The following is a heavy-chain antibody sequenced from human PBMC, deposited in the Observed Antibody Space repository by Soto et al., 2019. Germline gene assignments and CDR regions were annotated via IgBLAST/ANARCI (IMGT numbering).Heavy chain of an antibody. Sequence: GGSLRLSCAASGFTFSSYAMSWVRQAPGKGLEWVSAISGSGGSTYYADSVKGRFTISRDNSKNTLYLQMNSLRAEDTAVYYCARTQRGYCISTSCYSYGMDVWGQGTTVTVSS. CDR2: ISGSGGST. J-gene: IGHJ6*02. CDR3: ARTQRGYCISTSCYSYGMDV. V-gene: IGHV3-23*01. CDR1: GFTFSSYA. D-gene: IGHD2-2*01.